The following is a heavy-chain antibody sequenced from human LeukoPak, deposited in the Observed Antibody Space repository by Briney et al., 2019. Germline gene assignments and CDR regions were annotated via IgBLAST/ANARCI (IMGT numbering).Heavy chain of an antibody. Sequence: GGSLRLSCTTSGFAFSNYWMYWVRQAPGKGLEWVSRIKSDGSGITYSDAAEGRFTISRDNFKNTFLQMNSLRDEDTAMYYCVRGQTIDYWGQGTLVTVSS. D-gene: IGHD3-3*01. V-gene: IGHV3-74*03. J-gene: IGHJ4*02. CDR2: IKSDGSGI. CDR3: VRGQTIDY. CDR1: GFAFSNYW.